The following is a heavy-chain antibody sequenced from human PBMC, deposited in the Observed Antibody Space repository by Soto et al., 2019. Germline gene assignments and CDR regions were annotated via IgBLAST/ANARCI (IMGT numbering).Heavy chain of an antibody. V-gene: IGHV1-69*01. CDR1: GGTFSSYS. CDR3: ARKGRYFDWLLDY. CDR2: IIPIISTA. Sequence: QVQLVQSGAEVKKPGSSVKVSCTASGGTFSSYSISWVRQAPGQGLEWMGGIIPIISTAKYAQKFQGRVSITADESTSTAYMEVTGLRSEDTAVYYCARKGRYFDWLLDYWGQGTLVTVSS. D-gene: IGHD3-9*01. J-gene: IGHJ4*02.